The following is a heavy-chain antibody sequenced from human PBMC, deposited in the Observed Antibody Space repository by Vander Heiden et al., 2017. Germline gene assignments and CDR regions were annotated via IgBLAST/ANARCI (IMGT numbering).Heavy chain of an antibody. D-gene: IGHD6-13*01. Sequence: EVQLVESGGGLVKPGGSLRLSCAASGFTFSSYSMNWVRQAPGKGLEWVSSISSSSSYIYYADSVKGRFTISRDNAKNSLYLQMNSLRAEDTAVYYCARDNGSSWPPYPDYWGQGTLVTVSS. CDR2: ISSSSSYI. CDR3: ARDNGSSWPPYPDY. V-gene: IGHV3-21*01. J-gene: IGHJ4*02. CDR1: GFTFSSYS.